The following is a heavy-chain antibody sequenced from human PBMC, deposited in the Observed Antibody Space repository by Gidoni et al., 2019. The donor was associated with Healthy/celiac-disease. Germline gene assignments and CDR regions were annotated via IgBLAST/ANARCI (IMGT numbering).Heavy chain of an antibody. V-gene: IGHV3-23*01. D-gene: IGHD1-26*01. J-gene: IGHJ4*02. CDR2: IRGSGGST. CDR3: AKERGKWELVA. Sequence: EVLLLESGGGLVPPGGSLILSFVASGFTFSSYAMSWVRQAPGKGLEWVSAIRGSGGSTYYADSVKGRFTISRDNSKNTLYLQMNSLRAEDTAVYYCAKERGKWELVAWGQGTLVTISS. CDR1: GFTFSSYA.